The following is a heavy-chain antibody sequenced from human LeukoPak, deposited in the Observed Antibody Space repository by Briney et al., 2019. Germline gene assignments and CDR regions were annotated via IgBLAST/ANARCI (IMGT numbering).Heavy chain of an antibody. CDR1: GFIFSTNW. CDR3: ARIGLYYSSRYYFDF. Sequence: GGSLRLSCAASGFIFSTNWMSWFRQAPGKGLEWVANINQDGSEKYYVDSVKGRLTISRDNAKNSLYLQMNSLRAEDTAVYYCARIGLYYSSRYYFDFWGQGTLVTVSS. CDR2: INQDGSEK. J-gene: IGHJ4*02. V-gene: IGHV3-7*01. D-gene: IGHD3-10*01.